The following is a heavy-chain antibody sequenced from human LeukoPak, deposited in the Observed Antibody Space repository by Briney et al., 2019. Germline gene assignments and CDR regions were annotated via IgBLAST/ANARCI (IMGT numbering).Heavy chain of an antibody. CDR2: IYPGDSDT. Sequence: GESLKISCKGSGYSFTSYWIGWVRQMPGKGLEWMGIIYPGDSDTRYSPSFQGQVTISADKSISTAYLQWSSLKASDTAMYYCARPRNSGSFPDAFDIWGQGTMVTVSS. CDR1: GYSFTSYW. J-gene: IGHJ3*02. D-gene: IGHD1-26*01. V-gene: IGHV5-51*01. CDR3: ARPRNSGSFPDAFDI.